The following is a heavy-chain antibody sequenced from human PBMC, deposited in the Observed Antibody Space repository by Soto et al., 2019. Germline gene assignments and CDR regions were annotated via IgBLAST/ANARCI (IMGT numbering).Heavy chain of an antibody. CDR3: STDIGIYGVDI. D-gene: IGHD1-26*01. CDR1: RFSFTNAW. Sequence: EVQLVESGGGFVQPGGSLRLSCVASRFSFTNAWMSWVRQAPGKGPEWVGRIKSKTDGGTADYAAPVKGRFTISRDDSQNTLYLHMDSLKTEDTALYHCSTDIGIYGVDIWGQGTTVTVSS. V-gene: IGHV3-15*01. J-gene: IGHJ6*02. CDR2: IKSKTDGGTA.